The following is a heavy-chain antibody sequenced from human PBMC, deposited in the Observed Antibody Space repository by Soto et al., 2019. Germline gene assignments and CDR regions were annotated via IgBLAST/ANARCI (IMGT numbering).Heavy chain of an antibody. D-gene: IGHD6-13*01. J-gene: IGHJ6*02. CDR1: GFTFSSYA. Sequence: PGGSLRLSCADSGFTFSSYAMHWVRQAPGKGLEWVAVISYDGSNKYYADSVKGRFTISRDNSKNTLYLQMNSLRAEDTAVYYCARDPLPEGNYYYYGMDVWGQGTTVTVSS. CDR2: ISYDGSNK. CDR3: ARDPLPEGNYYYYGMDV. V-gene: IGHV3-30-3*01.